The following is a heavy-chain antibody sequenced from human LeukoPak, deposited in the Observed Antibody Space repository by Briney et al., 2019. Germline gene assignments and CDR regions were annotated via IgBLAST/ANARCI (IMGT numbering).Heavy chain of an antibody. J-gene: IGHJ4*02. V-gene: IGHV4-39*01. CDR3: ARHFGSSSVSPYDY. CDR1: GGSISSSTYY. D-gene: IGHD6-6*01. Sequence: SETLSLTCTVSGGSISSSTYYWGWIRQPPGKGLEWIGSIYSVTTSYNPSLKSRVTISVDTSKNQFSLKLTSVTAADTAVYDCARHFGSSSVSPYDYWGQGTLLTVSS. CDR2: IYSVTT.